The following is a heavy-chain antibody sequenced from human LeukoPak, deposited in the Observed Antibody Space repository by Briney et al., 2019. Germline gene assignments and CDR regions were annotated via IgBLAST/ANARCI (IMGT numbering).Heavy chain of an antibody. CDR2: TYYRSKWYN. CDR3: AREYGSGSYYTRPYDY. J-gene: IGHJ4*02. CDR1: GDSVSSNSAA. V-gene: IGHV6-1*01. D-gene: IGHD3-10*01. Sequence: SQTLSLTCAISGDSVSSNSAAWNWIRQSPSRGLECLGRTYYRSKWYNDYAVSVKSRITINPDTSKNQFSLQLNSVTPEDTAVYYCAREYGSGSYYTRPYDYWGQGTLVTVSS.